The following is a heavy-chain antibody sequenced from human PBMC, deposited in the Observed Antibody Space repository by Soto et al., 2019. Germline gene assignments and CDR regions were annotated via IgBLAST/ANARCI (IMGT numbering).Heavy chain of an antibody. CDR2: IYPGDSDT. Sequence: ETLSLTCTVSGGSISSYYWSWIRQPPGKGLEWMGIIYPGDSDTRYSPSFQGQVTISADKSISTAYLQWSSLKASDTAMYYCARWASGDYVLVDYWGQGTLVTV. J-gene: IGHJ4*02. CDR1: GGSISSYY. CDR3: ARWASGDYVLVDY. D-gene: IGHD4-17*01. V-gene: IGHV5-51*01.